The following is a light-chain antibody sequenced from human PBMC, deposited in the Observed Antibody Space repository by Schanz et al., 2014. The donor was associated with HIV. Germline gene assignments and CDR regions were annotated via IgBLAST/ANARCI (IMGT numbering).Light chain of an antibody. CDR1: SSDVGGYNY. V-gene: IGLV2-8*01. CDR2: EVS. CDR3: CSYAGSYTFVV. J-gene: IGLJ3*02. Sequence: QSALTQPPSASGSPGQSVTISCTGTSSDVGGYNYVSWYQQYPGKAPKVMIYEVSKRPSGVPDRFSGSRSGNTASLTVSGLQAEDEADYYCCSYAGSYTFVVFGGGTKLTVL.